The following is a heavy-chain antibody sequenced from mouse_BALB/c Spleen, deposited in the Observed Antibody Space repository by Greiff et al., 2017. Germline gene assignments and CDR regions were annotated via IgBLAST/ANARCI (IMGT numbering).Heavy chain of an antibody. V-gene: IGHV3-6*02. J-gene: IGHJ1*01. CDR2: ISYDGSN. CDR1: GYSITSGYY. Sequence: EVQLQESGPGLVKPSQSLSLTCSVTGYSITSGYYWNWIRQFPGNKLEWMGYISYDGSNNYNPSLKNRISITRDTSKNQFFLKLNSVTTEDTATYYCASGLLRWYFDVWGAGTTVTVSS. CDR3: ASGLLRWYFDV.